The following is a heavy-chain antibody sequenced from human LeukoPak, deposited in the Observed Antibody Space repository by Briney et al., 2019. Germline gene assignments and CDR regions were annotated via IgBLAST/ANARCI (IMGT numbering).Heavy chain of an antibody. Sequence: GGSLRLSCAASGFTFSDYYMSWIRQAPGKGLEWVSYISSSGSTIYYADSVKGRFTISRDNAKNSLYLQMNSLRAEDTAVYYCARGLSNSRRTLLGLDYWGQGTLVTVSS. J-gene: IGHJ4*02. D-gene: IGHD3-16*01. CDR1: GFTFSDYY. V-gene: IGHV3-11*04. CDR3: ARGLSNSRRTLLGLDY. CDR2: ISSSGSTI.